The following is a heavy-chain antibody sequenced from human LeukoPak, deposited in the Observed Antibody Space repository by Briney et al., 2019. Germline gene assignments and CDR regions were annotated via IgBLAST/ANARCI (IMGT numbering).Heavy chain of an antibody. J-gene: IGHJ4*02. V-gene: IGHV3-7*03. Sequence: GALKLFCSASGFTFCCYWVGLVRQGPREGLGGVAKIKQDGSEKYYVDSVKGRFTISRDNAKNSLYLQMNSLRAEDTAVYYCAREDTENSGYIDYWGQGTLVTVSS. D-gene: IGHD5-12*01. CDR3: AREDTENSGYIDY. CDR2: IKQDGSEK. CDR1: GFTFCCYW.